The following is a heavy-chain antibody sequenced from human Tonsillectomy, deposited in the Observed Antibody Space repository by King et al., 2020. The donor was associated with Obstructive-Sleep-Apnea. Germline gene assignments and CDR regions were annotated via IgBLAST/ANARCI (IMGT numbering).Heavy chain of an antibody. CDR2: IRSKAYGGTT. V-gene: IGHV3-49*03. CDR3: TRDAVVSGWYNWYFDL. CDR1: GFTFGDYA. J-gene: IGHJ2*01. D-gene: IGHD6-19*01. Sequence: VQLVESGGGLVQPGRSLRLSCTPSGFTFGDYAMSWFRRAPGKGLEWVGFIRSKAYGGTTEYAASVKGRFTISRDDFKSIAYLQMNSLKTEDTAVYYCTRDAVVSGWYNWYFDLWGRGTLVTVSS.